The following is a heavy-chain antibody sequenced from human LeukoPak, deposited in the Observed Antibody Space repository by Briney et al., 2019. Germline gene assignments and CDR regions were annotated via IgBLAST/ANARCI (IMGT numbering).Heavy chain of an antibody. Sequence: PSETLSLTCTVSGGSISSYHWSWIRQPPGKGLEWIGYVYYSGGTNYNPSLKSRVTISVDTSKNQVSLKLSSVTAADTAVYYCATKNYVWGSYRDWGQGTLVTVSS. J-gene: IGHJ4*02. CDR2: VYYSGGT. CDR3: ATKNYVWGSYRD. V-gene: IGHV4-59*01. CDR1: GGSISSYH. D-gene: IGHD3-16*02.